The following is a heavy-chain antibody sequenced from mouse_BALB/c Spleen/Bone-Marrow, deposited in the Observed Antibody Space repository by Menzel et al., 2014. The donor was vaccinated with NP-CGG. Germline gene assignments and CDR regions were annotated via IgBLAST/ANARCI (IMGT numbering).Heavy chain of an antibody. V-gene: IGHV1S135*01. D-gene: IGHD2-14*01. CDR3: SRGVLAYFDY. CDR1: GYAFTNYN. CDR2: IEPYSGGA. Sequence: EVQLQQSGPELVKPGASVKVSCKASGYAFTNYNMNWVKQSHGKSLEWIGYIEPYSGGANYNQKFRGKATLTVDKSSSTAYMHLNSLTSEDSAVYYCSRGVLAYFDYWGQGTTLTVSS. J-gene: IGHJ2*01.